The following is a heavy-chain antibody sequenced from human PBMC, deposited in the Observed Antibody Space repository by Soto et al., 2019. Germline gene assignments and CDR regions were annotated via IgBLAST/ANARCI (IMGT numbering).Heavy chain of an antibody. J-gene: IGHJ4*02. CDR1: GGTFGSNG. V-gene: IGHV1-69*08. Sequence: QVQLVQSGAEVRKPGSSVMVSCKASGGTFGSNGISWVRQAPGQGLEWMGRIIPMSGTTNYAQKFQGRVTITADKSTSTAYMELNSLKSEDTAVYYCARSHKYCSGTTCCSPGDYWGQGTLVAVSS. CDR2: IIPMSGTT. D-gene: IGHD2-2*01. CDR3: ARSHKYCSGTTCCSPGDY.